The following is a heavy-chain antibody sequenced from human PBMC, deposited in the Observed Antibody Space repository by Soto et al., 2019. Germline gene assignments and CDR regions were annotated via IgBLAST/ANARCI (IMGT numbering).Heavy chain of an antibody. CDR1: GGTFSSYA. D-gene: IGHD1-26*01. CDR3: ARDLVDYSGGDY. CDR2: LIPIFGTA. Sequence: ASVKVSCKASGGTFSSYAISWVRQAPGQGLEWMGGLIPIFGTANYAQKFQGRVTITADESTGTAYMELSSLRSEDTAVYYCARDLVDYSGGDYWGQGTLVTVSS. J-gene: IGHJ4*02. V-gene: IGHV1-69*13.